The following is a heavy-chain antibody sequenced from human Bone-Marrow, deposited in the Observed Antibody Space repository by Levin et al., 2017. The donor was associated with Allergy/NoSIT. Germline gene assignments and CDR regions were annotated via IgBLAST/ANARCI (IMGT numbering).Heavy chain of an antibody. D-gene: IGHD3-10*01. CDR1: GFTFSSYT. CDR2: INPNSGFK. CDR3: ARGDYGSGSYWSH. V-gene: IGHV3-21*01. J-gene: IGHJ4*02. Sequence: SCAASGFTFSSYTMNWVRQAPGKGLEWVSCINPNSGFKYDADSVKGRFTISRDNAKNSLYLQMNSLRVEDTAVYYCARGDYGSGSYWSHWGQGTLVSVSS.